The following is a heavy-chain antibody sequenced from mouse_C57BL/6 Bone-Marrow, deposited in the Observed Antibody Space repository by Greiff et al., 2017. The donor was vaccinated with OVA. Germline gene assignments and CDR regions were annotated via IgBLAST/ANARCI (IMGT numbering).Heavy chain of an antibody. D-gene: IGHD1-1*01. CDR2: IYPGDGDN. J-gene: IGHJ2*01. CDR1: GYAFSSYW. Sequence: VQLQQSGAELVKPGASVKISCKASGYAFSSYWMNWVKQRPGKGLEWIGQIYPGDGDNNYNGKLKGKATLTADKSSSTAYMQLSSLTSEDSAVDFCARGITTVVARGDYWGQGTTLTVSS. V-gene: IGHV1-80*01. CDR3: ARGITTVVARGDY.